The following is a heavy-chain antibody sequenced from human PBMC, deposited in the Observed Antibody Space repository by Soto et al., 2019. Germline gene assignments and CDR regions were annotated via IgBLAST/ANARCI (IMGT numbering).Heavy chain of an antibody. Sequence: QLQLQESGPGLVKPSETLSLTCTVSGGSISSGDYWWAWIRQLPGKELEWIGIAHVYYDGTTHSNPSLRSRVTISIATSYNQFSLNLNSVTAADTALYYCARQRGGDKWYFDVWGRGTLVTVSS. V-gene: IGHV4-39*01. CDR2: VYYDGTT. CDR1: GGSISSGDYW. CDR3: ARQRGGDKWYFDV. J-gene: IGHJ2*01. D-gene: IGHD3-10*01.